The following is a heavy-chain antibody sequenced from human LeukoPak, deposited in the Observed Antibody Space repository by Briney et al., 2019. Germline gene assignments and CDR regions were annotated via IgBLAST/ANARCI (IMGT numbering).Heavy chain of an antibody. J-gene: IGHJ4*02. D-gene: IGHD1-26*01. CDR1: DGSISSYY. Sequence: SETLSLTCTVSDGSISSYYWSWIRQPPGKGLEWIGYIYYSGSTNYNPSLKSRVTISVDTSKNQFSLKLSSVTAADTAVYYCARGDGGSYGFDYWGQGTLVTVSS. CDR3: ARGDGGSYGFDY. CDR2: IYYSGST. V-gene: IGHV4-59*01.